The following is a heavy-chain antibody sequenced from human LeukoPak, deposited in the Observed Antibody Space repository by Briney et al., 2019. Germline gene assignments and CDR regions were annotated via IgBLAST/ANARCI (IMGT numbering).Heavy chain of an antibody. CDR3: AKETREIQLWSYFDY. J-gene: IGHJ4*02. V-gene: IGHV3-23*01. D-gene: IGHD5-18*01. CDR2: ISGSGDST. CDR1: GFTFSSYA. Sequence: GGSLRLSCAASGFTFSSYAMSWVRQAPGKGLEWVSAISGSGDSTYYADSVKGRFTISRDNSKNTLYLQMNSLRAEDTAVYYCAKETREIQLWSYFDYWGQGTLVTVSS.